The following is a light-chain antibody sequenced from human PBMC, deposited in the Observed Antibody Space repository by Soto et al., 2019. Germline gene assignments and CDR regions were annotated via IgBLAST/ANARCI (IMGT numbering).Light chain of an antibody. J-gene: IGLJ1*01. Sequence: QSVLTQPRSVSGSPGQSVTISCTGTSSDVGGYNYVSWYQQHPGKAPKLMIYDVSKRPSGVPDRFSGSKSGNTASLTISGLQAEDEADYYCCSYAGGYVFGTGTRSPS. CDR3: CSYAGGYV. CDR1: SSDVGGYNY. V-gene: IGLV2-11*01. CDR2: DVS.